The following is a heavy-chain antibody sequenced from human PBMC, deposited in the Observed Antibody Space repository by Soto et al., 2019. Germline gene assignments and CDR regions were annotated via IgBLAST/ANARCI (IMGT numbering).Heavy chain of an antibody. CDR2: VYSSGTT. CDR3: AKDASGGYNWFDP. Sequence: PSETLSLTCTVSGGSISGSYWNWMRQPAGKGLEWIGRVYSSGTTTYNPSLKSRVTVSVDTSKNQFSLKLTSVTAADTAVYFCAKDASGGYNWFDPWGQGTLVTVSS. D-gene: IGHD3-10*01. V-gene: IGHV4-4*07. J-gene: IGHJ5*02. CDR1: GGSISGSY.